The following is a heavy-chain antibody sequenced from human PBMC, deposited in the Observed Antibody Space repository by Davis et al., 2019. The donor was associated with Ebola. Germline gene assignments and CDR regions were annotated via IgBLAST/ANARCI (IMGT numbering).Heavy chain of an antibody. CDR1: RYIFTSYW. Sequence: GESLKISCKASRYIFTSYWIGWVRQMPGKGLEWMGMIYPRDSDTRYSPSFQGQVTISADKSTSTAYLQWSSLKASDTAMYYCARGGYSYAWFDPWGQGTLVTVSS. D-gene: IGHD5-18*01. J-gene: IGHJ5*02. CDR3: ARGGYSYAWFDP. V-gene: IGHV5-51*01. CDR2: IYPRDSDT.